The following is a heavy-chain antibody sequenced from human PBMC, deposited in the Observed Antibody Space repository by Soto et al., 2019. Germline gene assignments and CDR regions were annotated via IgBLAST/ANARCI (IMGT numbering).Heavy chain of an antibody. Sequence: GGSLRLSCAASGFTFSSYAMSWVRQAPGKGLEWVSAISGSGGSTYYADSVKGRFTISRDNSKNTLYLQMNSLRAEDTAVYYCAKVARVQLWPKNWFDPWGQGTLVTVSS. CDR1: GFTFSSYA. CDR3: AKVARVQLWPKNWFDP. D-gene: IGHD5-18*01. CDR2: ISGSGGST. V-gene: IGHV3-23*01. J-gene: IGHJ5*02.